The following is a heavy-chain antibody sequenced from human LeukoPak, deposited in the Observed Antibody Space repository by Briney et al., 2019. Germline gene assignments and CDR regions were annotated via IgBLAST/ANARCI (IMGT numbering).Heavy chain of an antibody. CDR1: GGSISSSSYY. CDR3: ARHNDLYYYDSSGYYYVDY. V-gene: IGHV4-39*01. CDR2: IYYSGST. J-gene: IGHJ4*02. D-gene: IGHD3-22*01. Sequence: SETLSLTCTASGGSISSSSYYWGWIRQPPGKGLEWIGSIYYSGSTYYNPSLKSRVTISVDTSKNQFSLKLSSVTAADTAVYYCARHNDLYYYDSSGYYYVDYWGQGTLVTVSS.